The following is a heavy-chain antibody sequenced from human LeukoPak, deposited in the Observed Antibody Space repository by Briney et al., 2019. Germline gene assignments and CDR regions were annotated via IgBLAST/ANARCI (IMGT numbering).Heavy chain of an antibody. D-gene: IGHD3-10*01. J-gene: IGHJ3*02. CDR2: INTNTGNP. CDR1: GYSFSNYG. CDR3: ARANYGSGTYAFDI. V-gene: IGHV7-4-1*02. Sequence: ASVKVSCKASGYSFSNYGLSWVRQAPGQGLEWMGWINTNTGNPTYAQGFTGRFVFSLDTSVSTAYLQISSLKAEDTAVYYCARANYGSGTYAFDIWGQGTMVTVSS.